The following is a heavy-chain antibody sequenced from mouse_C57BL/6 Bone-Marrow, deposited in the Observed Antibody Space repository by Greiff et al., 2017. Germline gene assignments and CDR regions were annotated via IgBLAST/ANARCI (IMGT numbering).Heavy chain of an antibody. J-gene: IGHJ4*01. Sequence: QVQLQQSGAELVKPGASVKLSCKASGYTFTSYWMHWVKQRPGQGLEWIGMIHPNSGSTNYNEKFKSKATLTVDKSSSTAYMQLSSLTSEDSAVYYCARGGYYGSSYVDYYAMDYWGQGTSVTVSS. CDR1: GYTFTSYW. V-gene: IGHV1-64*01. CDR3: ARGGYYGSSYVDYYAMDY. D-gene: IGHD1-1*01. CDR2: IHPNSGST.